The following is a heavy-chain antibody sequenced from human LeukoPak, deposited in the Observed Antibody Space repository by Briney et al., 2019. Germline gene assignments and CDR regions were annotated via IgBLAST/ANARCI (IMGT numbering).Heavy chain of an antibody. CDR3: ARGAVAGKMSWFDP. CDR1: GGSISNFY. D-gene: IGHD6-19*01. CDR2: IYYDGST. J-gene: IGHJ5*02. Sequence: SETLSLTCTVSGGSISNFYWSWIRQPQGKGLEWIGHIYYDGSTNYNPSLKSRVTISVDTSKNRFSLNLSSVTAADTAVYYCARGAVAGKMSWFDPWGQGTLVTVSS. V-gene: IGHV4-59*01.